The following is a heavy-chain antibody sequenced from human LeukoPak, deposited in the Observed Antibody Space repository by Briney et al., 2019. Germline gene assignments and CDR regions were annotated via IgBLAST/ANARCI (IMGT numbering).Heavy chain of an antibody. Sequence: ASVKVSCKASGYTFTGYYMHWVRQAPGQGLEWMGWINPNSGGTNYAQKLQGRVTMTTDTSTSTAYMELRSLRSDDTAVYYCARDSFEYCGGDCYSAKDIWGQGTMVTVSS. J-gene: IGHJ3*02. CDR2: INPNSGGT. D-gene: IGHD2-21*02. CDR3: ARDSFEYCGGDCYSAKDI. CDR1: GYTFTGYY. V-gene: IGHV1-2*02.